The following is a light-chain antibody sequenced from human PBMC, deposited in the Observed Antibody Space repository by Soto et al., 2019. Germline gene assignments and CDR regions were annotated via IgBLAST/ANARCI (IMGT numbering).Light chain of an antibody. Sequence: DIQLTQSPSSLSASVGDRVTITCRVSQGIISYLNWYRQKPGKVPKLLIYSASNLQSGVPSRFSGSGSGTDFTLTISSLQPEDVATYYCQQSYRTPITFGQGTRLEIK. V-gene: IGKV1-27*01. J-gene: IGKJ5*01. CDR2: SAS. CDR3: QQSYRTPIT. CDR1: QGIISY.